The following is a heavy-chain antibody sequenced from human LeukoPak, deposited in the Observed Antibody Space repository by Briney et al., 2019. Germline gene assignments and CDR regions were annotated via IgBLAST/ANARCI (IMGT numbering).Heavy chain of an antibody. Sequence: GGSLRLSCAASGFTFSTYAMSWVRQGPGEGLEWVSGIISGSGGTAYYADSVKGRFTVSRDNSKNTLYLQMNTLRAEDTAVYYCAKRTSESSGYDYWGQGTLVTVSS. CDR2: ISGSGGTA. CDR1: GFTFSTYA. D-gene: IGHD3-22*01. J-gene: IGHJ4*02. CDR3: AKRTSESSGYDY. V-gene: IGHV3-23*01.